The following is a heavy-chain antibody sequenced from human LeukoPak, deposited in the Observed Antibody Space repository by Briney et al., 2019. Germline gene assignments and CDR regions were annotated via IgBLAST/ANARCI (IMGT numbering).Heavy chain of an antibody. D-gene: IGHD3-22*01. CDR2: IIPIFGTA. V-gene: IGHV1-69*05. J-gene: IGHJ4*02. CDR1: GGTFSSYA. Sequence: SVKVSCKASGGTFSSYAISWVRQAPGQGLEWMGGIIPIFGTANYAQKFQGRVTITTDESTSTAYMELSSLRSEDTAVYYCARGGFHYDSSGYFGYWGQGTLVTVSS. CDR3: ARGGFHYDSSGYFGY.